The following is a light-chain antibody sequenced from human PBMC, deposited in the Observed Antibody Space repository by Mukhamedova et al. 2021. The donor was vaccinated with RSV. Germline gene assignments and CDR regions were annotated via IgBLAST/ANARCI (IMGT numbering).Light chain of an antibody. Sequence: WYQRRLHGKAPKLLIYEASSLQSGVSSRFSGSGYGTEFTLTINSLQAEDFATYYCQQFYTYSQTFGQGAKVEVK. V-gene: IGKV1-5*03. CDR3: QQFYTYSQT. CDR2: EAS. J-gene: IGKJ1*01.